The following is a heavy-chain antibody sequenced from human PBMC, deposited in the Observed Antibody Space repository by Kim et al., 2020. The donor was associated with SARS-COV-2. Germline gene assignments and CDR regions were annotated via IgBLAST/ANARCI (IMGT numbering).Heavy chain of an antibody. CDR1: GFTFSSYA. V-gene: IGHV3-23*01. D-gene: IGHD2-2*01. CDR2: ISGSGGST. CDR3: ALLYCSSTSCLPSDY. Sequence: GGSLRLSCAASGFTFSSYAMSWVRQAPGKGLEWVSAISGSGGSTYYADSVKGRFTISRDNSKNTLYLQMNSLRAEDTAVYYCALLYCSSTSCLPSDYWGQGTLVTVSS. J-gene: IGHJ4*02.